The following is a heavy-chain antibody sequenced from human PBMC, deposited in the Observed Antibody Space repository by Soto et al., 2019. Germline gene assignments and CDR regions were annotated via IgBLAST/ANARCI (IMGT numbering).Heavy chain of an antibody. J-gene: IGHJ4*02. CDR1: GFTVSSNY. V-gene: IGHV3-66*01. D-gene: IGHD4-4*01. CDR2: IYSGGST. Sequence: EVQLVESGGGLVQPGGSLRLSCAASGFTVSSNYMSWVRQAPGKGLEWVSVIYSGGSTYYADSVKGRFTISRDNSKNTLYLQMNSLSAEDTAVYYCARGNDYSNPFDYWGQGTLVTVSA. CDR3: ARGNDYSNPFDY.